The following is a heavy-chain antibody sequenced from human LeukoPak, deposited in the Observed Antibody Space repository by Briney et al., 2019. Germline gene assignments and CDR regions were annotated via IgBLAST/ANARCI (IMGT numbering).Heavy chain of an antibody. Sequence: PGGSLRLSCAASGFTFSSYGMHWVRQAPGKGLEWAAFIRFDGTETYYADSVKGRFTISRDNSKNMLYLQVRGLRPEDTATYYCAKGAYTSAYETDYWGQGTLVTVSS. V-gene: IGHV3-30*02. J-gene: IGHJ4*02. CDR2: IRFDGTET. CDR3: AKGAYTSAYETDY. D-gene: IGHD2-2*02. CDR1: GFTFSSYG.